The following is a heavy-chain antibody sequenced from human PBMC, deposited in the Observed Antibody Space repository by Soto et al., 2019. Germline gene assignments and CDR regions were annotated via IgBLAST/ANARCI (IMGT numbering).Heavy chain of an antibody. Sequence: SVKVSCKTSGFTFTSYAVHWVRQAPGQRPEWMGWINGGNGDTKYSQKFHDRVIITRNTSASTVYMGLSSLRSEDTAIYYCARGPLSLYSADFRWGQGTLVTVSS. V-gene: IGHV1-3*01. J-gene: IGHJ4*02. CDR2: INGGNGDT. D-gene: IGHD4-4*01. CDR1: GFTFTSYA. CDR3: ARGPLSLYSADFR.